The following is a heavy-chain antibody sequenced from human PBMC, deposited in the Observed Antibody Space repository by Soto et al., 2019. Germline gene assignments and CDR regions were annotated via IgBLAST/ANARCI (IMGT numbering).Heavy chain of an antibody. CDR1: GGTFSSYT. J-gene: IGHJ4*02. Sequence: QVPLVQSGAEVKKPGSSVKDSCKASGGTFSSYTISWVRQAPGQGLEWMGRIIPILGIANYAQKFQGRVTITADKSTSTAYMELSSLRSEDTAVYYCASVVVGHYGERDYFDYWGQGTLVTVSS. CDR3: ASVVVGHYGERDYFDY. V-gene: IGHV1-69*02. D-gene: IGHD2-21*01. CDR2: IIPILGIA.